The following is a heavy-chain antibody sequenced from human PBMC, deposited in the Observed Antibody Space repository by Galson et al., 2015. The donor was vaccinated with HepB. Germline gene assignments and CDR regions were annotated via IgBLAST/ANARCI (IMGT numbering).Heavy chain of an antibody. D-gene: IGHD5-18*01. Sequence: QSGAEVTKPGESLRISCKGSGYGFTTYWISWVRQMPGKGLEWMGRIDPSDSYTKYSPSFQGHVTISADKSISTAYLQWSSLKASDTAIYYCARHPGYTYGQHYWGQGTLVTVSS. CDR2: IDPSDSYT. V-gene: IGHV5-10-1*01. CDR3: ARHPGYTYGQHY. J-gene: IGHJ4*02. CDR1: GYGFTTYW.